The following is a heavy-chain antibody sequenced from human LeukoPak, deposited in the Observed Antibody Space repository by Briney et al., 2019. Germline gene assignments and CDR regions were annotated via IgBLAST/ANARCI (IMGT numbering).Heavy chain of an antibody. V-gene: IGHV3-23*01. Sequence: GGSLRLSCAASGFTFSSYAMSWVRQAPGKGLEWVSAISGSGGSTYYVDSVKGRFTISRDNSKNTLYLQMNSLRAEDTAVYYCAKDGVRTNIVVVPAAMLFDPWGQGTLVTVSS. CDR3: AKDGVRTNIVVVPAAMLFDP. J-gene: IGHJ5*02. CDR1: GFTFSSYA. CDR2: ISGSGGST. D-gene: IGHD2-2*01.